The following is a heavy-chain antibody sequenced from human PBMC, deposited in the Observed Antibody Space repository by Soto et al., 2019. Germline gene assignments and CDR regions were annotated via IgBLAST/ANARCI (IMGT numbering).Heavy chain of an antibody. Sequence: PGGSLRLSCAASGFTFSSYGMHWVRQAPGKGLEWVAVISYDGSNKYYADSVKGRFTISRDNSKNTLYLQMNSLRAEDTAVYYCANLQQYCSSTSCPQQFDYWGQGTLVTVSS. D-gene: IGHD2-2*01. CDR1: GFTFSSYG. J-gene: IGHJ4*02. V-gene: IGHV3-30*18. CDR3: ANLQQYCSSTSCPQQFDY. CDR2: ISYDGSNK.